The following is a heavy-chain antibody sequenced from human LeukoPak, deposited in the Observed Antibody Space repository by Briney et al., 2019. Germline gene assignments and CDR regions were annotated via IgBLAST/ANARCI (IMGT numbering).Heavy chain of an antibody. Sequence: SETLSLTCTVSGGSISSYYWSWIRQPPGKGLEWIGYIYYSGSTNYNPSLKSRVTISVDTSKNQFSLKLSSVTAADTAVYYCARLRREGYWGQGTLVTVSS. J-gene: IGHJ4*02. V-gene: IGHV4-59*12. D-gene: IGHD1-26*01. CDR3: ARLRREGY. CDR2: IYYSGST. CDR1: GGSISSYY.